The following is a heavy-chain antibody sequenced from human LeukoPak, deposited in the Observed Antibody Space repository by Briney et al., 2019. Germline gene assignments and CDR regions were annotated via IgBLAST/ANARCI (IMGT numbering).Heavy chain of an antibody. CDR1: GGSFSAYY. CDR2: IYYTGST. J-gene: IGHJ4*02. CDR3: AREGGPYRPLDY. V-gene: IGHV4-59*12. Sequence: SETLSLTCTVSGGSFSAYYWTWFRQPPGKELEWIGYIYYTGSTNCNPSLKSRVTISVDTSNYQFSLKLSSVTAADTAVYYCAREGGPYRPLDYSGQGTLVTVSS.